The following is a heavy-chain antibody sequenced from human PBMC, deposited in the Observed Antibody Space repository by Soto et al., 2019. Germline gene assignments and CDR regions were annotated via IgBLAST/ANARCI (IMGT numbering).Heavy chain of an antibody. V-gene: IGHV3-7*01. CDR2: IKQDGSEK. Sequence: PGGSLRPSCAASGFTFSSYWMSWVRQAPGKGLEWVANIKQDGSEKYYVDSVKGRFTISRDNAKNSLYLQMNSLRAEDTAVYYCARDSAAYYDFWSGYPYYYYYGMDVWGQGTTVTVSS. CDR3: ARDSAAYYDFWSGYPYYYYYGMDV. D-gene: IGHD3-3*01. CDR1: GFTFSSYW. J-gene: IGHJ6*02.